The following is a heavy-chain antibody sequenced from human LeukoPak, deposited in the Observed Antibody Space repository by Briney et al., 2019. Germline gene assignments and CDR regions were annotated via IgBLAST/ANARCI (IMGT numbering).Heavy chain of an antibody. CDR1: GGSISSGSDY. D-gene: IGHD1-26*01. CDR3: ALGYSGSYVDWFDP. J-gene: IGHJ5*02. CDR2: IYTSGST. Sequence: SETLSLTCTVFGGSISSGSDYWSWIRQPAGKGLEWIRRIYTSGSTNYNPSLKSRVTISVDTSKNQFSLKLSSVTAADTAVYYCALGYSGSYVDWFDPWGQGTLVTVSS. V-gene: IGHV4-61*02.